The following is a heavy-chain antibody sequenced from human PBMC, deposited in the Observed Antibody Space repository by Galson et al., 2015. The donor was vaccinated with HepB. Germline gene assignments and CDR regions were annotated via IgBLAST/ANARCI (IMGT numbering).Heavy chain of an antibody. J-gene: IGHJ4*02. D-gene: IGHD4-11*01. V-gene: IGHV3-9*01. CDR3: AKDHSPWDDYSNYLGVENYYLDH. CDR1: GFTFDDYA. CDR2: ISGNSGSI. Sequence: SLRLSCAASGFTFDDYAMHWVRQAPGKGLEWVSGISGNSGSIDYADSVKGRFTISRDNAKNSLYLQMNSLRAEDTALYYCAKDHSPWDDYSNYLGVENYYLDHWGQGTLVNVS.